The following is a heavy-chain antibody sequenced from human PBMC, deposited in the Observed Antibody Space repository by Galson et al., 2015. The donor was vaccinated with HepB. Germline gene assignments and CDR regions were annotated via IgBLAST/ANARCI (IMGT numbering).Heavy chain of an antibody. CDR2: IIPVFDMA. J-gene: IGHJ3*01. CDR3: ARVGGGVGAVQILDAFDV. Sequence: SVKVSCKASGGAFSSYTLSWVRQAPGQGLGRMGGIIPVFDMAHYAQKFQGRLTITADETTSTAFMELSSLRSEDTAVYYCARVGGGVGAVQILDAFDVWGQGTMVTVSS. V-gene: IGHV1-69*13. D-gene: IGHD2-15*01. CDR1: GGAFSSYT.